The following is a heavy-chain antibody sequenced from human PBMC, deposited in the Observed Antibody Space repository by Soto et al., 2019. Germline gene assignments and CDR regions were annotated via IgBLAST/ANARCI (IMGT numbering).Heavy chain of an antibody. V-gene: IGHV4-39*01. CDR1: GTSISSTHYY. CDR3: ARQGSRWLRLNWFDP. J-gene: IGHJ5*02. D-gene: IGHD5-12*01. CDR2: IYYTGMT. Sequence: PSETLSLTCTVSGTSISSTHYYWGWIRQPPGKGLEWITSIYYTGMTYYNPSLKSRVTISVDTSKNQFSLKLSSVTAADTAVYYCARQGSRWLRLNWFDPWGQGTLVTVSS.